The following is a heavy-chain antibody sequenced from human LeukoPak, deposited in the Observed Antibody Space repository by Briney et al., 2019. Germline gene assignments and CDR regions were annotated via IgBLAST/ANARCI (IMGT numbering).Heavy chain of an antibody. Sequence: SVKVSCKASGYTFTGYYMHWVRQAPGQGLEWMGGIIPIFGTANYAQKFQGRVTITADKSTSTAYMELSSLRSEDTAVYYRASLYSSSHNWFDPWGQGTLVTVSS. CDR1: GYTFTGYY. V-gene: IGHV1-69*06. D-gene: IGHD6-6*01. CDR2: IIPIFGTA. CDR3: ASLYSSSHNWFDP. J-gene: IGHJ5*02.